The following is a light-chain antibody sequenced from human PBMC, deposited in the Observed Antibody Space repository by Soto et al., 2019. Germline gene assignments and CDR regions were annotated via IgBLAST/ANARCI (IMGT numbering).Light chain of an antibody. J-gene: IGKJ2*01. V-gene: IGKV1-5*01. CDR3: QQYNSYPGT. Sequence: DIPMTQSPSTLSASVGDRVTITCRASPSISSWLAWYQQKPGKAPKLLIYDASSLESGVPSRVSGSGSGTEFTLTISSLQPDDFATYYCQQYNSYPGTFGQGTKLEIK. CDR1: PSISSW. CDR2: DAS.